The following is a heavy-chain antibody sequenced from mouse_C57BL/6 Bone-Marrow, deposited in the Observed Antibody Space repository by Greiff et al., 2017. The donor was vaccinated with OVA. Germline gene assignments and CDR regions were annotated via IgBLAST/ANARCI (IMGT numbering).Heavy chain of an antibody. D-gene: IGHD1-1*01. J-gene: IGHJ3*01. V-gene: IGHV5-4*01. Sequence: VKLVESGGGLVKPGGSLKLSCAASGFTFSSYAMSWVRQTPEKSLEWVATISDGGSYTYYPDNVKGRFTIARDNAKNNLYLQMSHLKSEDTVVDYCARDVITTVPCWFAYWGQGTLVTVSA. CDR1: GFTFSSYA. CDR2: ISDGGSYT. CDR3: ARDVITTVPCWFAY.